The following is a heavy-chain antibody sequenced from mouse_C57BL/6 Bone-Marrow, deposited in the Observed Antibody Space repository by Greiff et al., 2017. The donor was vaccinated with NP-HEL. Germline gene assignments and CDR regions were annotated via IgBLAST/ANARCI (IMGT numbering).Heavy chain of an antibody. V-gene: IGHV1-81*01. CDR2: IYPRSGNT. D-gene: IGHD2-3*01. Sequence: VKLVESGAELARPGASVKLSCKASGYTFTSYGISWVKQRTGQGLEWIGEIYPRSGNTYYNEKFKGKATLTADKSSSTAYMELRSLTSEDSAVYFCARSALYDGYWYFDVWGTGTTVTVSS. J-gene: IGHJ1*03. CDR1: GYTFTSYG. CDR3: ARSALYDGYWYFDV.